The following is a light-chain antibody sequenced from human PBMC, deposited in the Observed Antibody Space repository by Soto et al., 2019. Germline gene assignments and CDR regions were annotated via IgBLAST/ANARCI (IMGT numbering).Light chain of an antibody. J-gene: IGKJ1*01. Sequence: EIVMTQSPATLSVSPGETATLSCRASQSVAGNLAWYQQKPGQPPRLLIYGVSTRATGVPARFSGSGSETEFTLTISSLQSEDFAVYYCQQYNNWPRTFGQGTKVDI. CDR2: GVS. CDR1: QSVAGN. V-gene: IGKV3-15*01. CDR3: QQYNNWPRT.